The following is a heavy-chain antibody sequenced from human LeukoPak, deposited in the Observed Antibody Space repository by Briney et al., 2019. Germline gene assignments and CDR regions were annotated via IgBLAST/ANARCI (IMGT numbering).Heavy chain of an antibody. D-gene: IGHD2-15*01. V-gene: IGHV3-30*18. J-gene: IGHJ4*02. CDR3: AKDKEAPPLLVVSPFDY. CDR1: GFTFSSYG. Sequence: GGSLRLSCAASGFTFSSYGMHWVRQAPGKGLEWVAVISYDGSNKYYADSVKGRFTISRDNSKNTLYLQMNSLRAEDTAVYYCAKDKEAPPLLVVSPFDYWGQGTLVTVSS. CDR2: ISYDGSNK.